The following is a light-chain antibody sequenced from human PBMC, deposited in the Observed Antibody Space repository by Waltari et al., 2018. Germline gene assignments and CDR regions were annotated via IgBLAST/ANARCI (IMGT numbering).Light chain of an antibody. V-gene: IGLV1-40*01. CDR1: DSNIGAGCD. Sequence: QCLLTQPPSLSGDPRPRVTISCPGSDSNIGAGCDVLWSQKLPGTAPKLLILGNTTRPSGVPDRFSGSKSGASGALAITGLQAEDEAYYYCQSYDRSLTGSWVFGGGTKLTVL. CDR3: QSYDRSLTGSWV. CDR2: GNT. J-gene: IGLJ3*02.